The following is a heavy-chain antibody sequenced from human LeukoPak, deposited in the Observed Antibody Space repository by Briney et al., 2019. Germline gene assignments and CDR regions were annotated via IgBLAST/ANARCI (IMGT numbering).Heavy chain of an antibody. V-gene: IGHV3-15*01. CDR3: TTQTYSSGWFSYYYYYMDV. D-gene: IGHD6-19*01. CDR2: IKSKTDGGTT. Sequence: GGSLKLSCAASGFTFSNAWMSWVRQAPGKGPEWVGRIKSKTDGGTTDYAAPVKGRFTISRDDSKNTLYLQMNSLKTEDTAVYYCTTQTYSSGWFSYYYYYMDVWGKGTTVTVSS. CDR1: GFTFSNAW. J-gene: IGHJ6*03.